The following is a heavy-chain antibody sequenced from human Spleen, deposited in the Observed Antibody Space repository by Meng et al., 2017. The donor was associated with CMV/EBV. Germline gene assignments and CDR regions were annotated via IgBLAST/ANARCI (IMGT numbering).Heavy chain of an antibody. D-gene: IGHD2/OR15-2a*01. Sequence: SFAASGFSFSTYGMHWVRQAPGKGLEWVAVIWYDGSNKFYRDSVRGPFTLSRAPSRPPLYLQFPLLPSSPPSLSSCANLLFPPPFDTWGRGTLVTVSS. CDR2: IWYDGSNK. CDR1: GFSFSTYG. V-gene: IGHV3-33*03. J-gene: IGHJ4*02. CDR3: ANLLFPPPFDT.